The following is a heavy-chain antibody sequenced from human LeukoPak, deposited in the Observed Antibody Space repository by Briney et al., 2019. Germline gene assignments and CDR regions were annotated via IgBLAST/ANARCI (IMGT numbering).Heavy chain of an antibody. Sequence: ASVTVSCKASGYTFTGHYMHWVRQAPGQGLEWMGWINPNSGGTNYAQKFQGRVTMTRDTSISTAYMELSRLRSDDTAVYYCARPGSIAAAGGFDPWGQGTLVTVSS. J-gene: IGHJ5*02. V-gene: IGHV1-2*02. CDR2: INPNSGGT. CDR1: GYTFTGHY. CDR3: ARPGSIAAAGGFDP. D-gene: IGHD6-13*01.